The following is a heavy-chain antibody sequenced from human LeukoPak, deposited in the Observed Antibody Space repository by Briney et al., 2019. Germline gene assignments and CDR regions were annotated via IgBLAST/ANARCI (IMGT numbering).Heavy chain of an antibody. CDR3: ARDVEMATTPRSVLEYFQH. CDR2: ISAYNGNT. J-gene: IGHJ1*01. CDR1: GYTFTSYG. Sequence: GASVKVSCKASGYTFTSYGISWVRQAPGQGLEWMGWISAYNGNTNYAQKLQGRVTMTTDTSTSTAYMELRSLRSDDTAVYYCARDVEMATTPRSVLEYFQHWGQGTLVTVSS. D-gene: IGHD5-24*01. V-gene: IGHV1-18*01.